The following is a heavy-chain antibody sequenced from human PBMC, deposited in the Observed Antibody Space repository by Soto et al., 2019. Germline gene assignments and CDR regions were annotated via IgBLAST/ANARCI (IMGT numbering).Heavy chain of an antibody. CDR3: ARGRYGDY. J-gene: IGHJ4*02. Sequence: QVHLVQSGAEVKKPGASVKVSCKGSGYAFTTYGITWVRQAPGQGLEWMGWISAHNGNTNYAQKLQGRDTVTRDTSTSTAYMELRSLRSDDTVVYYCARGRYGDYWGQGALVTVSS. V-gene: IGHV1-18*01. D-gene: IGHD1-1*01. CDR2: ISAHNGNT. CDR1: GYAFTTYG.